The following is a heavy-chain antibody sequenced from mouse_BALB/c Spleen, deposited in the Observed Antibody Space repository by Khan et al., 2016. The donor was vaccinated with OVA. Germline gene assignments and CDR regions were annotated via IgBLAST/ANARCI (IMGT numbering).Heavy chain of an antibody. CDR3: EKNYVSWFAY. CDR2: IYPGSGNS. V-gene: IGHV1-77*01. Sequence: QVQLQQSGPELVKPGASVKMSCKASGYTFTDYVINWVKQRSGQGIEWIGEIYPGSGNSYYSEKFKGKATLTADKSYSTDYMQLSSLTFEDSACYFCEKNYVSWFAYWGQGTLVTVSA. CDR1: GYTFTDYV. D-gene: IGHD1-1*02. J-gene: IGHJ3*01.